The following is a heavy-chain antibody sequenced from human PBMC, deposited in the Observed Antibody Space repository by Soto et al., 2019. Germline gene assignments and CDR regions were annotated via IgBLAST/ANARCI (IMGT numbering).Heavy chain of an antibody. D-gene: IGHD3-16*01. V-gene: IGHV3-48*03. CDR1: GFTFSSYE. CDR3: ARDGGG. J-gene: IGHJ4*02. CDR2: ISSTGSTK. Sequence: GGSLRLSCATSGFTFSSYEMNWVRLAPGKGLEWISYISSTGSTKHYADSVTGRFTISRDNAKNSLSLEMNSLRVEDTAVYYCARDGGGWGRGTLVTVSS.